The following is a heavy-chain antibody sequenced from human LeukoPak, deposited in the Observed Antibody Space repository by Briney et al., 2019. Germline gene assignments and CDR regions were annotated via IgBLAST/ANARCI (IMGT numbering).Heavy chain of an antibody. CDR2: VYYSGGT. D-gene: IGHD5-18*01. Sequence: SETLSLTCSVSGGSISSYYWSWIRQPPGKGLEWIGYVYYSGGTNYNPSLESRVTILVDTSKNQFSLNLSSVTAADTAVYYCASKRYTAPYYYDSWGQGPLVTVSS. J-gene: IGHJ4*02. CDR1: GGSISSYY. V-gene: IGHV4-59*08. CDR3: ASKRYTAPYYYDS.